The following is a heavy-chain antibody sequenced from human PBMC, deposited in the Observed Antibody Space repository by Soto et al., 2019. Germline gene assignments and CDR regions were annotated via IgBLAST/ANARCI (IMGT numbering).Heavy chain of an antibody. Sequence: QVQLVQSGAEVKKPGSSVKVSCKASGGTFSSYAISWVRQAPGQGLEWMGGIIPIFGTAIYAQNYQGRVTMTADKATSTAYMELSSLRSDDTAVDYCARSEQASWGQGTLVTVSS. CDR3: ARSEQAS. V-gene: IGHV1-69*06. J-gene: IGHJ4*02. CDR2: IIPIFGTA. CDR1: GGTFSSYA. D-gene: IGHD6-13*01.